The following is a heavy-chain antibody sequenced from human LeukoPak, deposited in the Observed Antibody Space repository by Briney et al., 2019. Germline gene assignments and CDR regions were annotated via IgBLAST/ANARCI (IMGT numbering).Heavy chain of an antibody. CDR3: ARVGWAAGTFDY. CDR2: IYYMGST. CDR1: GGSISSSSYY. D-gene: IGHD6-13*01. J-gene: IGHJ4*02. Sequence: PSETLSLTCTVSGGSISSSSYYCGWIRHPPWKGLEWIGSIYYMGSTYYNPSLKSRVTISLDTSKNQFSLKLSSVTAADTAVYYCARVGWAAGTFDYWGQGTLVTVSS. V-gene: IGHV4-39*01.